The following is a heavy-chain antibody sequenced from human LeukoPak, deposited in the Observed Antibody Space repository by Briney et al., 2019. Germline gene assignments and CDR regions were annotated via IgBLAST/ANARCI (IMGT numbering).Heavy chain of an antibody. CDR3: ARQYYYDSSGYYFGY. D-gene: IGHD3-22*01. V-gene: IGHV4-39*01. CDR1: GGSISSSSYY. Sequence: SETLSLTCTVSGGSISSSSYYCGWIRQPPGKGLEWIGSIYYSGSTYYNPSLKRRVTISVDTSKNQYSLKLSSVTAADTAVFYCARQYYYDSSGYYFGYWGQGILVTVSS. J-gene: IGHJ4*02. CDR2: IYYSGST.